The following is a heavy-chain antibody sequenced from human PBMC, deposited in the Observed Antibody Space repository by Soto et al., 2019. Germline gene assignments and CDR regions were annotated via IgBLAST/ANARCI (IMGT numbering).Heavy chain of an antibody. CDR1: GFTFGDYA. CDR2: IRSKAYGGTT. V-gene: IGHV3-49*03. D-gene: IGHD3-3*01. J-gene: IGHJ5*02. CDR3: TRAFGVVIIGWFDP. Sequence: PVGSLRLSCTASGFTFGDYAMSWFRQAPGKGLEWVGFIRSKAYGGTTEYAASVKGRFTISRDDSKSIAYLQMNSLKTEDTAVYYCTRAFGVVIIGWFDPWGQGTLVTVSS.